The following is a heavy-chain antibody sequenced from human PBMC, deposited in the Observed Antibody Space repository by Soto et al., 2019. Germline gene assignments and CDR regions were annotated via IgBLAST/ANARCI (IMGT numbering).Heavy chain of an antibody. J-gene: IGHJ3*02. CDR1: GGSFSGYY. CDR2: INHSGST. V-gene: IGHV4-34*01. D-gene: IGHD3-10*01. CDR3: ARGQGKLYYYGSGDAFDI. Sequence: PSETLSLTCAVYGGSFSGYYWSWIRQPPGKGLEWIGEINHSGSTNYNPSLKSRVTISVDTSKNQFSLKLSSVTAADTAVYYCARGQGKLYYYGSGDAFDIWGQGTMVIVSS.